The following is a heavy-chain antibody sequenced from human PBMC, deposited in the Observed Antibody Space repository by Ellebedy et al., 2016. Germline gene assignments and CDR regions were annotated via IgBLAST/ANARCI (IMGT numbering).Heavy chain of an antibody. V-gene: IGHV4-39*01. CDR1: GGSISSRTYY. Sequence: SETLSLTCTVSGGSISSRTYYWGWIRQPPGTGLEWIGSIDYSGSTYYNPSLKSRVTISVDPVNNQFSLMLRSVTAADTAVFYCARHSVRTYGSGSYYNPLDYWGQGTLVTVSS. D-gene: IGHD3-10*01. J-gene: IGHJ4*02. CDR3: ARHSVRTYGSGSYYNPLDY. CDR2: IDYSGST.